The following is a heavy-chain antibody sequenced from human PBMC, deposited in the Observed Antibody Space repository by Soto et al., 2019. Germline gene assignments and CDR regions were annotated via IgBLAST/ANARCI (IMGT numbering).Heavy chain of an antibody. Sequence: GGPVKVSCQASWYNLTSYGISRVRQAPGQGLEWMGWISAYNGNTNYAQKLQGRVTMTTDTSTSTAYMELRSLRSDDTAVYYCARISKDYYGSDYWGQGTLVTVSS. CDR2: ISAYNGNT. CDR3: ARISKDYYGSDY. CDR1: WYNLTSYG. D-gene: IGHD3-10*01. J-gene: IGHJ4*02. V-gene: IGHV1-18*01.